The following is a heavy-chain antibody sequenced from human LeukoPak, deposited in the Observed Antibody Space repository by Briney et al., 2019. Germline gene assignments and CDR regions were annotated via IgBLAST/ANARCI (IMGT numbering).Heavy chain of an antibody. D-gene: IGHD6-13*01. CDR3: ARDGTAAGLYFDL. Sequence: GGSLRLSCAVSGFTFTDYWMNWVRQAPGKGLEWVASIRQDGGEKSYLDSVKGRFTISRDNTRNSLYLQINSPRAEDTAVYYCARDGTAAGLYFDLWGQGTLVTVSS. V-gene: IGHV3-7*01. CDR1: GFTFTDYW. CDR2: IRQDGGEK. J-gene: IGHJ4*01.